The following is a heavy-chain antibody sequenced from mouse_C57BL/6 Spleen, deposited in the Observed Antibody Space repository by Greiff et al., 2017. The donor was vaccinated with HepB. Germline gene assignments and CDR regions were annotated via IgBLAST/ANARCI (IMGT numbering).Heavy chain of an antibody. CDR2: IYPGDGDT. CDR1: GYAFSSYW. J-gene: IGHJ2*01. D-gene: IGHD2-2*01. Sequence: QVQLQQSGAELVKPGASVKISCKASGYAFSSYWMNWVKQRPGKGLEWIGQIYPGDGDTNYNGKFKGKATLTADKSSSTAYMQLSSLTSEDSAVYFCAGSGYDSWYFDYWGQGTTLTVSS. CDR3: AGSGYDSWYFDY. V-gene: IGHV1-80*01.